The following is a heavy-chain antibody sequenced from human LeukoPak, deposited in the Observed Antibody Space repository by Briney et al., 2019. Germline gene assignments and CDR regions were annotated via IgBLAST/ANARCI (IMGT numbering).Heavy chain of an antibody. D-gene: IGHD6-19*01. J-gene: IGHJ4*02. CDR3: AREVAVAGKGDYYFDY. Sequence: SETLSLTCSISGGSVTGGGYYWSWIRQHPGKGLEWIVFASYSGGTYYNPSLMSRITISVDRSQNQFSLRMRDVTAADTAVYYCAREVAVAGKGDYYFDYWGQGTLVTVSS. CDR2: ASYSGGT. V-gene: IGHV4-31*03. CDR1: GGSVTGGGYY.